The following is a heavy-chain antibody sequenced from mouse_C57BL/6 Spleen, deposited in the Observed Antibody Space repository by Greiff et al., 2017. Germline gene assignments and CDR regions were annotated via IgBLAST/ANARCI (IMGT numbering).Heavy chain of an antibody. CDR1: GFTFSSYA. D-gene: IGHD2-2*01. Sequence: EVNVVESGGGLVKPGGSLKLSCAASGFTFSSYAMSWVRQTPEKRLEWVATISDGGSYTYYPDNVKGRFTISRDNAKNNLYLQMSHLKSEDTAMYYCAKSGGLRRYFDVWGTGTTVTVSS. V-gene: IGHV5-4*03. CDR2: ISDGGSYT. J-gene: IGHJ1*03. CDR3: AKSGGLRRYFDV.